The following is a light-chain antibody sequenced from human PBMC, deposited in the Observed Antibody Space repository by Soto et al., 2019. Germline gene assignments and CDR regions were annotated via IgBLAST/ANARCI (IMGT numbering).Light chain of an antibody. CDR2: LNSDGRH. J-gene: IGLJ2*01. Sequence: QLVLTQSPSASASLGASVNLTCTLTSGHSNYAIAWHQQQPEKGPRYLMKLNSDGRHIKGDGIPDRFSGSSSGAERYLTISSLQSEDEADYYCQTWGTGFHVIFGGGTKLTVL. CDR1: SGHSNYA. V-gene: IGLV4-69*01. CDR3: QTWGTGFHVI.